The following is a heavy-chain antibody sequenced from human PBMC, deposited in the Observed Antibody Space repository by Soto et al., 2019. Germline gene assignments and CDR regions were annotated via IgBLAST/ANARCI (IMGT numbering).Heavy chain of an antibody. Sequence: QVQLVESGGGVVQPGGSLRLSCAASGYTFSRYGMHWVRQAPGKGLEWVTFIAYDGSNEYYAESVKGRFTIARDNSKNTLYLQMNSLRAEDTAVYYCAKMTTALGYYYHAMDVWGQGTTVSVSS. CDR3: AKMTTALGYYYHAMDV. V-gene: IGHV3-30*18. CDR2: IAYDGSNE. CDR1: GYTFSRYG. D-gene: IGHD5-18*01. J-gene: IGHJ6*02.